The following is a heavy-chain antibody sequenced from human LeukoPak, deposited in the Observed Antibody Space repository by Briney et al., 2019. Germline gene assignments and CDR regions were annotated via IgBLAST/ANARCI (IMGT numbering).Heavy chain of an antibody. CDR1: GDSITNYY. Sequence: SETLSLTCTVSGDSITNYYWNWIRQPPGKGLEWIGYAYHSGITSYNPSLKSRVTTSIDTSKNQFSLKLNSLPAADTAVYYCARFASWAGAHFYYYMDVWGKGTTVTVSS. CDR3: ARFASWAGAHFYYYMDV. D-gene: IGHD2/OR15-2a*01. J-gene: IGHJ6*03. CDR2: AYHSGIT. V-gene: IGHV4-59*01.